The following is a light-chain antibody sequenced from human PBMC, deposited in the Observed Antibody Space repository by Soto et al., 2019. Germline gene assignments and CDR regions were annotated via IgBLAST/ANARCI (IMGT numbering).Light chain of an antibody. J-gene: IGKJ1*01. CDR3: QQATSLPRT. CDR2: AAS. V-gene: IGKV1-12*01. Sequence: DIQMTQSPSTLSASVGDRVTITCRASQSISNWLAWYQQKPGRAPKLLIYAASTLQSGVPSRFSGSGSGTEFTLTISSLQPEDFATYYCQQATSLPRTFGQGTKADIK. CDR1: QSISNW.